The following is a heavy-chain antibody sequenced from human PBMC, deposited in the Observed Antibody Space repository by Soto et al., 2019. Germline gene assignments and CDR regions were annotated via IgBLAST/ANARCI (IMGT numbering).Heavy chain of an antibody. CDR2: IKQDGSEK. CDR1: GFTFSNHW. CDR3: ARDSAYCRSTSCYLSYYYYMDV. Sequence: ESGGGLVQPGGSLRLSCAASGFTFSNHWMTWVRQAPGKRLEWVANIKQDGSEKYYVDSVKGRFTLSRDNAKNSLYLQMNSLRAEDTAVYYCARDSAYCRSTSCYLSYYYYMDVWGKGTTVTVSS. D-gene: IGHD2-2*01. J-gene: IGHJ6*03. V-gene: IGHV3-7*01.